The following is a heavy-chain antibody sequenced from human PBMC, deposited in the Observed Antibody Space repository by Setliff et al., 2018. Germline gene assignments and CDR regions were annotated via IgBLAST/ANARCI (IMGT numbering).Heavy chain of an antibody. CDR2: IHHSGKA. D-gene: IGHD3-22*01. CDR1: GFSISSGYY. J-gene: IGHJ5*02. Sequence: SETLSLTCAVSGFSISSGYYWGWIRQPPGKGLEWIVNIHHSGKAYYNPSLKSRVTMSVDTSKNHVSLKLSSVTAADAAVYYCARAHTWSLPNDNSGYPGWFDPWGQGTLVTVS. CDR3: ARAHTWSLPNDNSGYPGWFDP. V-gene: IGHV4-38-2*01.